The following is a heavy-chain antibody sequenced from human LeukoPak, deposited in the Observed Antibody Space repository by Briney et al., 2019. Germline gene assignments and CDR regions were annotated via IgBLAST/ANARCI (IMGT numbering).Heavy chain of an antibody. CDR1: GGSISSSNW. J-gene: IGHJ6*02. CDR2: IFHSGNT. D-gene: IGHD6-19*01. Sequence: SETLSFTCAVSGGSISSSNWWSWVRQAPGKGLEGIGEIFHSGNTNYNPSLKSRATISLDKSENQFSLKLSSVTAADTAVYYCARRALAGTLAYYYYAMDVWGQGATVTVSS. CDR3: ARRALAGTLAYYYYAMDV. V-gene: IGHV4-4*02.